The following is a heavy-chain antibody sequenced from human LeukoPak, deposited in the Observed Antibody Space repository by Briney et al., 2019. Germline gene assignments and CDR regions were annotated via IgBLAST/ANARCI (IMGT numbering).Heavy chain of an antibody. CDR2: IYYSGST. CDR3: ARDPRFTMVRGVMPLPYGMDV. J-gene: IGHJ6*02. V-gene: IGHV4-31*11. CDR1: GGSISSGGYY. D-gene: IGHD3-10*01. Sequence: KTSETLSLTCVASGGSISSGGYYWSWIRQHPGKGLEWIGYIYYSGSTYYNPSLKSRVTISVDTSKNQFSLKLSSVTAADTAVYYCARDPRFTMVRGVMPLPYGMDVWGQGTTVTVSS.